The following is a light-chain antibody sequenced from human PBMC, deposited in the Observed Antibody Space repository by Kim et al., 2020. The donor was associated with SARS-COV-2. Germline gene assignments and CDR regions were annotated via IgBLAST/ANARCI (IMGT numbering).Light chain of an antibody. J-gene: IGKJ2*01. Sequence: ELVLTQSPGTLSLSPGERATLSCRASRSVSGNYLAWYQQKPGQAPRLLIYGASTRATGIPDRFSGSGSGTDFTLTISRLEPEDFAVYYCQQYANSPPYTFGQGTKLEI. CDR2: GAS. CDR1: RSVSGNY. V-gene: IGKV3-20*01. CDR3: QQYANSPPYT.